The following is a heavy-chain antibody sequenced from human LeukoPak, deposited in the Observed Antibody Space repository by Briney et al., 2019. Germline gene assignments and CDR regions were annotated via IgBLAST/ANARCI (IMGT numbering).Heavy chain of an antibody. CDR1: GFTFSSYG. CDR2: ISYDGGNK. V-gene: IGHV3-30*18. J-gene: IGHJ4*02. D-gene: IGHD3-9*01. CDR3: AKARLDYDLLTGSFDY. Sequence: GGSLRLSCAASGFTFSSYGMHWVRQAPGKGLEWVAVISYDGGNKYYADSVKGRFTISRDNSKNTLFLQMNSLRAEDTAMYYCAKARLDYDLLTGSFDYWGQGTLVTVSS.